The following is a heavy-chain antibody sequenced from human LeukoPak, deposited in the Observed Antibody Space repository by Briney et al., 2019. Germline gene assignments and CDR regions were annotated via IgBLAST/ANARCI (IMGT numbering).Heavy chain of an antibody. CDR1: AFTFSAYG. CDR2: IRFDGVDK. CDR3: AKEYGDYFDY. V-gene: IGHV3-30*02. D-gene: IGHD4-17*01. Sequence: GGSLRLSCAASAFTFSAYGMHWVRQTPGKGLEWVAFIRFDGVDKYYADSVKGRFTISRDNSKNTLYLQMNSLRAVDTAVYYCAKEYGDYFDYWGQGTLVTVSS. J-gene: IGHJ4*02.